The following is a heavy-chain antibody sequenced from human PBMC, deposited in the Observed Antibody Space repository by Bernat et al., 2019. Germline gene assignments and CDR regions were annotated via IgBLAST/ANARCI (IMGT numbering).Heavy chain of an antibody. CDR2: IYSGGST. V-gene: IGHV3-66*01. Sequence: EVQLVESGGGLVQPGGSLRLSCAASGFTVSSNYMSWVRQAPGKGLEWVSVIYSGGSTYYADSVKGRFTISRDNSKNTLYLQMNSLRAEDTAVYHCARDEGGYDSSLLGYWGQGTLVTVSS. CDR1: GFTVSSNY. CDR3: ARDEGGYDSSLLGY. D-gene: IGHD3-22*01. J-gene: IGHJ4*02.